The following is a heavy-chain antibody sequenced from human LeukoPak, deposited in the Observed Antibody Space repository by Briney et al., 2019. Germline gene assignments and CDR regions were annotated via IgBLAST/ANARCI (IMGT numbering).Heavy chain of an antibody. D-gene: IGHD3-22*01. V-gene: IGHV3-23*01. Sequence: GGSLRLSCAXSGFTFSSYAMSWVRQAPGKGLEWVSAISGSGGSTYYADSVKGRFTISRDNSKNTLYLQMNSLRAEDTAVYYCAKTRRNYYDSSGPLTYYFDYWGQGTLVTVSS. CDR3: AKTRRNYYDSSGPLTYYFDY. J-gene: IGHJ4*02. CDR2: ISGSGGST. CDR1: GFTFSSYA.